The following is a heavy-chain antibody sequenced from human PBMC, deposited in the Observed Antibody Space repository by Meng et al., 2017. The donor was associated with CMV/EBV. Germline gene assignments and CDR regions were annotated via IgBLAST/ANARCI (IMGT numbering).Heavy chain of an antibody. J-gene: IGHJ3*02. CDR3: TTPSERAFDI. V-gene: IGHV3-73*01. Sequence: GASLKISCAASGFTFSGSAMHWVRQASGKGLEWVGRIRSKANSYATAYAASVKGKFTISRDDSTNTAYLQMNSLKTEDTAVYYCTTPSERAFDIWGLGTMVTVSS. CDR2: IRSKANSYAT. CDR1: GFTFSGSA.